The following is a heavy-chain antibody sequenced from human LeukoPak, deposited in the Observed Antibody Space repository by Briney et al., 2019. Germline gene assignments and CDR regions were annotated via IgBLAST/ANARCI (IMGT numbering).Heavy chain of an antibody. J-gene: IGHJ4*02. CDR2: INHRGTT. CDR1: GDSFSGYY. Sequence: NPSETLSLTCAVYGDSFSGYYWSWIRQPPGKGLEWIAEINHRGTTHYNPSLKCRVNISADTSKNQFSLHLDSVTAADTAVYYCARSWAGMYYPFYYFDYWGQGTLVSVSS. CDR3: ARSWAGMYYPFYYFDY. V-gene: IGHV4-34*01. D-gene: IGHD1-26*01.